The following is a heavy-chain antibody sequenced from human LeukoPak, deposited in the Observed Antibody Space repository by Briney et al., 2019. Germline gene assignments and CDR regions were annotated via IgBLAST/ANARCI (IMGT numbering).Heavy chain of an antibody. D-gene: IGHD5-12*01. CDR1: GYTFTNYG. V-gene: IGHV1-8*03. Sequence: ASVKVSCKTSGYTFTNYGFNWVRQATGQGLEWMGWMNPNSGNTGYAQKFQGRVTITRNTSISTAYMELSSLRSEDTAVYYCARKYSGYDPYYYYYMDVWGKGTTVTVSS. CDR2: MNPNSGNT. CDR3: ARKYSGYDPYYYYYMDV. J-gene: IGHJ6*03.